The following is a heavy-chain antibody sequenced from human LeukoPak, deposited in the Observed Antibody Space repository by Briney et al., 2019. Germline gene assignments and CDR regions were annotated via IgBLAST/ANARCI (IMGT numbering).Heavy chain of an antibody. D-gene: IGHD5-18*01. CDR1: GFTFSSYA. J-gene: IGHJ4*02. Sequence: GGSLRLSCAASGFTFSSYAMSWVRQAPGKGLEWVSAISGSGGSTYYADSVKGRFTFSRDNSKNTLYLQMNSLRAEDTAVYFCAKLASFGYSYGYVDYWGQGTLVTV. CDR2: ISGSGGST. CDR3: AKLASFGYSYGYVDY. V-gene: IGHV3-23*01.